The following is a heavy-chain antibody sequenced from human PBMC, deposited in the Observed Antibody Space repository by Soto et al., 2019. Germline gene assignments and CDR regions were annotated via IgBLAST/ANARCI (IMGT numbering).Heavy chain of an antibody. Sequence: ASVKVSCKASGYTFTSYGISWVRQAPGQGLEWMGWISAYNGNTNYAQKLQGRVTMTTDTSTSTAYMELRSLRPDDTAVYYCARMGCGGSCYSTWFDPWGQGTLVTVSS. D-gene: IGHD2-15*01. J-gene: IGHJ5*02. V-gene: IGHV1-18*01. CDR1: GYTFTSYG. CDR2: ISAYNGNT. CDR3: ARMGCGGSCYSTWFDP.